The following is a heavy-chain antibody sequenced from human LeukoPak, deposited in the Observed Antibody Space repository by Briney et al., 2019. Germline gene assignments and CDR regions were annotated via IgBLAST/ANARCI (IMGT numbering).Heavy chain of an antibody. Sequence: QTGGSLRLXCAASGFTFSSYAMSWVRQAPGKGLEWVSAISGSGGSTYYADSVKGRFTIPRDNSKNTLYLQMNSLRAEDTAVYYCAKLHIEGKNWFDPWGQGTLVTVPS. D-gene: IGHD1-26*01. CDR2: ISGSGGST. CDR3: AKLHIEGKNWFDP. V-gene: IGHV3-23*01. CDR1: GFTFSSYA. J-gene: IGHJ5*02.